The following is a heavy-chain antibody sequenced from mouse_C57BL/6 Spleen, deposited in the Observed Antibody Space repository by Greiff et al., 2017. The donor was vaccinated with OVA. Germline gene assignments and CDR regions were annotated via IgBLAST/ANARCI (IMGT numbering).Heavy chain of an antibody. V-gene: IGHV1-18*01. D-gene: IGHD2-4*01. CDR1: GYTFTDYN. CDR2: INPNNGGT. CDR3: ARGLYDYDEAPFAY. J-gene: IGHJ3*01. Sequence: EVQLQQSGPELVKPGASVKIPCKASGYTFTDYNMDWVKQSHGKSLEWIGDINPNNGGTIYNQKFKGKATLTVDKSSSTAYMELRSLTSEDTAVYYCARGLYDYDEAPFAYWGQGTLVTVSA.